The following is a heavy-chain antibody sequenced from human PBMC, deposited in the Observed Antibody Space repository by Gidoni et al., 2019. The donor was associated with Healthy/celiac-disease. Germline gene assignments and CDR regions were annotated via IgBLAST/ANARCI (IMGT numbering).Heavy chain of an antibody. CDR3: ASATVDYGDYGGYFDY. CDR2: IWYDGSNK. J-gene: IGHJ4*02. V-gene: IGHV3-33*01. D-gene: IGHD4-17*01. CDR1: GFTFSSYG. Sequence: QVQLVESGGGVVQPGRSLRRSCAASGFTFSSYGMHWVRQAPGKGLEWVAVIWYDGSNKYYADSVKGRFTISRDNSKNTLYLQMNSLRAEDTAVYYCASATVDYGDYGGYFDYWGQGTLVTVSS.